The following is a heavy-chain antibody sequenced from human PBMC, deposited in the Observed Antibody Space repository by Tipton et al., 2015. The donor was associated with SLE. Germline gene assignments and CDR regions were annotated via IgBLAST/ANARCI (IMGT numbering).Heavy chain of an antibody. D-gene: IGHD3-10*01. CDR2: ISYDGSNK. J-gene: IGHJ6*02. Sequence: SLRLSCAASGFTFSSYGMHWVRQAPGKGLEWVAVISYDGSNKYYADSVKGRFTISRDNSKNTLYLQMNSLRAEDTAVYYCARVLLWFRSVYGMDVWGQGTTVTVSS. CDR1: GFTFSSYG. V-gene: IGHV3-30*03. CDR3: ARVLLWFRSVYGMDV.